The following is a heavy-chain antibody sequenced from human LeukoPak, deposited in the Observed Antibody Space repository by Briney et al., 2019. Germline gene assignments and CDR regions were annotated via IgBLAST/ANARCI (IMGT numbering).Heavy chain of an antibody. J-gene: IGHJ4*02. CDR3: AKRALRSLGVDY. V-gene: IGHV3-53*01. D-gene: IGHD5/OR15-5a*01. CDR2: IYSGGST. Sequence: GGSLRLSCAASGFTVSSNYMNWVRQAPGKGLEWISVIYSGGSTYYADSVKGRFTISRDNSKNTLYLQMNSLRAEDTAVYYCAKRALRSLGVDYWGQGTLVTVSS. CDR1: GFTVSSNY.